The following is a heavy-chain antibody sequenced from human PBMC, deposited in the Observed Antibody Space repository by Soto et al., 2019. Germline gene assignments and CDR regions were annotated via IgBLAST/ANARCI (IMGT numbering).Heavy chain of an antibody. Sequence: QVQLVESGGGVVQPGRSLRLSCAASGFTFSGYGMHWVRQAPGKGLEWVAVISYDGSNKYYADSVKGRFTISRDNSKNTLYLQMNSLRAEDTAVYYCANGGPDFSGSLGQSFYWGQGTLVTVSS. J-gene: IGHJ4*02. CDR1: GFTFSGYG. V-gene: IGHV3-30*18. D-gene: IGHD1-26*01. CDR2: ISYDGSNK. CDR3: ANGGPDFSGSLGQSFY.